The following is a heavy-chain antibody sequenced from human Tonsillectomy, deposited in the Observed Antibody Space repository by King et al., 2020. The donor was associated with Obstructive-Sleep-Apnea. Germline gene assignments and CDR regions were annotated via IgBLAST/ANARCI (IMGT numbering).Heavy chain of an antibody. CDR3: ARHYSSGWFYFDY. CDR1: GGSISSYY. V-gene: IGHV4-59*08. D-gene: IGHD6-19*01. CDR2: IYYSGST. J-gene: IGHJ4*02. Sequence: VQLQESGPGLVKPSETLSLTCTVPGGSISSYYWSWIRQPPGKGLEWIGYIYYSGSTNYNPSLKSRVTISVDTSKNQFSLKLGSVTAADTAVYYCARHYSSGWFYFDYWGQGTLVTVSS.